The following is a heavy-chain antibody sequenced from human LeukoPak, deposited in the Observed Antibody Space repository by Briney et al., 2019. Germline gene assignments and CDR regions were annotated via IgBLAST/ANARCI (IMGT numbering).Heavy chain of an antibody. CDR2: ISSSSSYI. CDR1: GFTFSSYS. CDR3: ARGGAAMVMLSPKDDY. V-gene: IGHV3-21*01. J-gene: IGHJ4*02. Sequence: PGGSLRLSCAASGFTFSSYSMKWVRQAPGKGLEWVSSISSSSSYIYYADSVKGRFTISRDNAKNSLYLQMNSLRAEDTAVYYCARGGAAMVMLSPKDDYWGQGTLVTVSS. D-gene: IGHD5-18*01.